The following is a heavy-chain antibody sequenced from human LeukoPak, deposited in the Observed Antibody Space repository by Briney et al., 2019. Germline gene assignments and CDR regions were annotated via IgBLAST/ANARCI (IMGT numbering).Heavy chain of an antibody. V-gene: IGHV3-23*01. CDR3: AKDRLGLRLLDY. CDR2: LSGSGSST. CDR1: GFTFSTSA. D-gene: IGHD5-12*01. Sequence: GGSLRLSCAASGFTFSTSAMNWVRQAPGKGLEWVSALSGSGSSTYYADSVKGRFTISRDSSKNTLYLQMNGLRAEDTAVYYCAKDRLGLRLLDYWGQGTLVTVSS. J-gene: IGHJ4*02.